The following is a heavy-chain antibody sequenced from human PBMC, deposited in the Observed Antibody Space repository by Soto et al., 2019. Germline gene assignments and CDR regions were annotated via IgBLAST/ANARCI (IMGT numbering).Heavy chain of an antibody. D-gene: IGHD2-2*01. CDR3: ARDRLVPAAMWGQSPAFLFDY. J-gene: IGHJ4*02. CDR2: IWYDGSNK. CDR1: GFTFSSYG. Sequence: GGSLRLSCAASGFTFSSYGMHWVRQAPGKGLEWVAVIWYDGSNKYYADSVKGRFTISRDNSKNTLYLQMNSLRAEDTAVYYCARDRLVPAAMWGQSPAFLFDYWGQGTLVTVSS. V-gene: IGHV3-33*01.